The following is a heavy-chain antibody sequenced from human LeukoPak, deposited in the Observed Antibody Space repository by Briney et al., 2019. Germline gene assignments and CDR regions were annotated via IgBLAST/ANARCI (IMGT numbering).Heavy chain of an antibody. J-gene: IGHJ6*03. CDR3: ARDGVVVVPAAMLYYYYYYMDV. D-gene: IGHD2-2*01. V-gene: IGHV4-59*01. CDR2: ISNSDSTSYKTGST. CDR1: GDSISGYF. Sequence: SGTLSLTCIVSGDSISGYFWTWIRQPPGKELEWIGLISNSDSTSYKTGSTSYNPSLKSRVSVSADTARNRLSLRLTSVTAADTAVYYCARDGVVVVPAAMLYYYYYYMDVWGKGTTVTVSS.